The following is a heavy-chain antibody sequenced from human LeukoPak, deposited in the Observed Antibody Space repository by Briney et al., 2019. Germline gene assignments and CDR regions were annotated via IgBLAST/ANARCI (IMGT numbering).Heavy chain of an antibody. CDR1: GFTFSSYS. CDR3: ARDRNPYYDIVTAV. CDR2: ISSSSSSYI. D-gene: IGHD3-9*01. Sequence: GGSLRLSCAASGFTFSSYSMNWVRQAPGKGLEWVSSISSSSSSYIYYADSVKGRFTISRDNAKNSLYLQMNSLRAEDTAVYYCARDRNPYYDIVTAVWGQGTLVTVSS. V-gene: IGHV3-21*01. J-gene: IGHJ4*02.